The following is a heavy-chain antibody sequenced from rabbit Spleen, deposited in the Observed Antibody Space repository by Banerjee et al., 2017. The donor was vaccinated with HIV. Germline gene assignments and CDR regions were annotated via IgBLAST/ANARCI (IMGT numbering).Heavy chain of an antibody. CDR3: ARDTSSSFSSYGMDL. D-gene: IGHD1-1*01. V-gene: IGHV1S45*01. CDR1: GFSFSSNW. Sequence: LEESGGGLVKPGGTLTLTCTVSGFSFSSNWICWVRQAPGKGLEWIACIDTGSSGFTYFASWAKGRFTISKTSSTTVTLQMTSLTAADTATYFCARDTSSSFSSYGMDLWGPGPSSPS. CDR2: IDTGSSGFT. J-gene: IGHJ6*01.